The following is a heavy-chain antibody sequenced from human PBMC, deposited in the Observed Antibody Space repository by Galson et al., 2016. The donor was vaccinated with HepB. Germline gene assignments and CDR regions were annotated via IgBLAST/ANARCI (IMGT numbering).Heavy chain of an antibody. CDR2: IKSKTAVGTT. D-gene: IGHD2-21*01. Sequence: SGFNFADAWMTWVRQAPGKGLEWVGRIKSKTAVGTTDYAAPVKGRFTISRDDSKNTLYLQMNSLKTEDTAMYYCVTRGGENNWGPGTLVTVSS. CDR3: VTRGGENN. J-gene: IGHJ4*02. V-gene: IGHV3-15*01. CDR1: GFNFADAW.